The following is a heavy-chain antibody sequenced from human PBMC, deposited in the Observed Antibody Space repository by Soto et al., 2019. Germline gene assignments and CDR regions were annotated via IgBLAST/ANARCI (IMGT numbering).Heavy chain of an antibody. D-gene: IGHD3-22*01. V-gene: IGHV4-39*01. J-gene: IGHJ6*02. CDR2: IYYDGTT. CDR1: SGSISSTSYY. CDR3: ARQGRNTKIFLVKHDAADF. Sequence: SETLSLTCTVSSGSISSTSYYWAWIRQPPGKGLEGIGAIYYDGTTYYTESLKSRVSISVDTSKNQFSLKVNSVTAADTAVYFCARQGRNTKIFLVKHDAADFWGQGTAGTVSS.